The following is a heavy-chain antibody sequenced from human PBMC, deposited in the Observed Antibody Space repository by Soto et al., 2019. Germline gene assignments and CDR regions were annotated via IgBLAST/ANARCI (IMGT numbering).Heavy chain of an antibody. CDR1: GGSISSSSYY. V-gene: IGHV4-39*07. CDR2: IYYSGST. CDR3: ARGSAAPDAFDI. D-gene: IGHD6-13*01. Sequence: SETMSLTCTVSGGSISSSSYYWGWIRQPPGKGLEWIGSIYYSGSTNYNPSLKSRVTISVDTSKNQFSLKLSSVTAADTAVYYCARGSAAPDAFDIWGQGTMVTVSS. J-gene: IGHJ3*02.